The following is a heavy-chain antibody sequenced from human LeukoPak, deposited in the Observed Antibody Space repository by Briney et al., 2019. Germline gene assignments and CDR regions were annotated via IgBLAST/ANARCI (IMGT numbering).Heavy chain of an antibody. CDR2: IYTSGST. J-gene: IGHJ4*02. CDR1: GDSISNYY. V-gene: IGHV4-4*07. D-gene: IGHD3-10*01. Sequence: SETLSLTCTVSGDSISNYYWSWIRQPAGKGLEWIGRIYTSGSTNYNPSLKSRVTMSVDTSKNQFSLRLSSVTAADTAVYYCARVSLVRGAPDYYFDYWGQGTLVTVSS. CDR3: ARVSLVRGAPDYYFDY.